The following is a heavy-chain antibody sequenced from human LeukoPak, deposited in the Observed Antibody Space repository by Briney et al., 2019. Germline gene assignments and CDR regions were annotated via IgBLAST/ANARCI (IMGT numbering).Heavy chain of an antibody. V-gene: IGHV3-30*03. CDR2: ISYDGSNQ. J-gene: IGHJ6*03. Sequence: QPGRSLRLSCAASGFSFSSYGIHWVRQAPGKGLEWVALISYDGSNQYYADSVKGRFTVSRDNSKNTLYLQIHSLRPEDTAIYYCARGFGRTGYPGDYYDYMDVWGKGTTVTVSS. D-gene: IGHD3/OR15-3a*01. CDR3: ARGFGRTGYPGDYYDYMDV. CDR1: GFSFSSYG.